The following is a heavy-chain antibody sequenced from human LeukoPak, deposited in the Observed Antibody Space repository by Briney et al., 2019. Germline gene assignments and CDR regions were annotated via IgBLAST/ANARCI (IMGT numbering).Heavy chain of an antibody. J-gene: IGHJ4*02. D-gene: IGHD4-17*01. V-gene: IGHV3-7*03. CDR1: GFTFSSYW. CDR3: ARDLDYGDYVDY. Sequence: PGGSLRLSCAASGFTFSSYWMSWVRQAPGKGLEWVANIKQDGSEKYYVDSVKGRFTSRDNAKNSPYLQMNSLRAEDTAVYYCARDLDYGDYVDYWGQGTLVTVSS. CDR2: IKQDGSEK.